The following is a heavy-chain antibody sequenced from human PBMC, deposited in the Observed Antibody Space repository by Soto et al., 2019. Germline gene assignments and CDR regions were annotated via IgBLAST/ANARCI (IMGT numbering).Heavy chain of an antibody. J-gene: IGHJ5*02. D-gene: IGHD2-8*02. Sequence: ASVKVSCKASGYTFTSYAMHWVRQAPGQRLEWMGWINAGNGNTKYSQKFQGRVTITRDTSASTAYMELSSLRSEDTAVYYCARVDLLPIWSTNWFDPWGQGTLVTVSS. CDR2: INAGNGNT. V-gene: IGHV1-3*01. CDR3: ARVDLLPIWSTNWFDP. CDR1: GYTFTSYA.